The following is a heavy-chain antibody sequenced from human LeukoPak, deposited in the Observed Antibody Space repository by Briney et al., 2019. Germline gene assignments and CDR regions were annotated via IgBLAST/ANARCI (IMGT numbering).Heavy chain of an antibody. Sequence: GASVKVSCKASGYTFTGYYMHWVRQAPGQGLEWMGWINPNSGGTNYAQKFQGRVTMTRDTSISTAYMELSRLRSDDTAVYYCARDPLKWELPNDYWGQGTLVTVSS. CDR1: GYTFTGYY. J-gene: IGHJ4*02. CDR2: INPNSGGT. V-gene: IGHV1-2*02. CDR3: ARDPLKWELPNDY. D-gene: IGHD1-26*01.